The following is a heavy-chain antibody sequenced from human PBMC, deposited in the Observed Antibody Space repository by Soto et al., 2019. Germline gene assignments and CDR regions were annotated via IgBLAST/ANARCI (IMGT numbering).Heavy chain of an antibody. J-gene: IGHJ4*02. CDR3: AKQADYYDSSGYYGYFDY. CDR1: GFTFSSYA. V-gene: IGHV3-23*01. D-gene: IGHD3-22*01. CDR2: ISGSGGST. Sequence: GGSLRLSCAASGFTFSSYAMSWVRQAPGKGLEWVSAISGSGGSTYYADSVKGRFTISRDNSKNTLYLQMNSLRAEGTAVYYCAKQADYYDSSGYYGYFDYWGQGTLVTVSS.